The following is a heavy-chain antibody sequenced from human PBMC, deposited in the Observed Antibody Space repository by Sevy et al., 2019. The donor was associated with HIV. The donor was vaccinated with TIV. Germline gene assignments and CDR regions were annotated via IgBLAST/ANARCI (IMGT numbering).Heavy chain of an antibody. CDR1: GFTFSSYA. J-gene: IGHJ4*02. CDR3: KGYGSGSYYNEGL. Sequence: GGSLRLSCAASGFTFSSYAMSWVRQAPGKGLEWVSAISGSGGSTYYADSVKGRFTISRDNSKNMVYLQMNSLRAEETAVYYCKGYGSGSYYNEGLWGQGTLVTVSS. D-gene: IGHD3-10*01. V-gene: IGHV3-23*01. CDR2: ISGSGGST.